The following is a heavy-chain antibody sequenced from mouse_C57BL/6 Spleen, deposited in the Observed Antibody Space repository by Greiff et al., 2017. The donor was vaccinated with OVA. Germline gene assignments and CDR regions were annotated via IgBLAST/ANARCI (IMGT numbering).Heavy chain of an antibody. V-gene: IGHV1-78*01. CDR3: ANTVVATDWYFDV. CDR2: IYPRDGST. J-gene: IGHJ1*03. Sequence: QVQLQQSDAELVKPGASVKISCKVSGYTFTDHTIHWMKQRPEQGLEWIGYIYPRDGSTKYNEKLKGKATLTADKSSSTAYMQLNSLTSEDSAVYFCANTVVATDWYFDVWGTGTTVTVSS. CDR1: GYTFTDHT. D-gene: IGHD1-1*01.